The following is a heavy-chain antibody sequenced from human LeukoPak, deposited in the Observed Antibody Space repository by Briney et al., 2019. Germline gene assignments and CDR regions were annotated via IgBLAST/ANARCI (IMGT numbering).Heavy chain of an antibody. CDR3: ARSASEAAAGEDWFDP. CDR1: GYTFSIYN. J-gene: IGHJ5*02. CDR2: INPNSGGT. Sequence: ASVKVSCKASGYTFSIYNMHWVRQAPGQGLEWMGWINPNSGGTNYAQKFQGRVTMTRDTSISTAYMELSRLRSDDTAVYYCARSASEAAAGEDWFDPWGQGTLVTVSS. D-gene: IGHD6-13*01. V-gene: IGHV1-2*02.